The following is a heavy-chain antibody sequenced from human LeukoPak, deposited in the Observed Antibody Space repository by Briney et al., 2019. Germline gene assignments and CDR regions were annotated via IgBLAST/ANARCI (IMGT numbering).Heavy chain of an antibody. CDR1: GGTFSSYA. CDR3: ARDYYDSSGYGSFDY. CDR2: IIPIFGTA. V-gene: IGHV1-69*13. J-gene: IGHJ4*02. D-gene: IGHD3-22*01. Sequence: VASVKVSCKASGGTFSSYAISWVRQAPGQGLEWMGGIIPIFGTANYAQKFQGRVTITADESTSTAYMELSRLRSDDTAVFYCARDYYDSSGYGSFDYWGQGTLVTVSS.